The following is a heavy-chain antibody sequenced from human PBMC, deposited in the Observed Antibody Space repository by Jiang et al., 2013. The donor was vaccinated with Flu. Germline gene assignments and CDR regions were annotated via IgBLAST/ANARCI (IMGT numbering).Heavy chain of an antibody. Sequence: SGAEVKKPGASVKVSCKVSGFTLSELSIHWVRQAPGKGLEWMGGFDPEDGERIYVQKFQGRVTMTEDTSTDTAFMELSSLRSDDTAVYYCATKKFYDLLTDFYEGFYFDFWGQGTLLTVSS. CDR3: ATKKFYDLLTDFYEGFYFDF. V-gene: IGHV1-24*01. D-gene: IGHD3-9*01. CDR1: GFTLSELS. J-gene: IGHJ4*02. CDR2: FDPEDGER.